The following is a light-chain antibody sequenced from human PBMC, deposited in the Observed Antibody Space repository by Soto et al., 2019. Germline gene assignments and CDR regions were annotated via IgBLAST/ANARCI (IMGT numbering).Light chain of an antibody. V-gene: IGKV1-8*01. CDR2: ASS. J-gene: IGKJ2*01. Sequence: AIRMTQSPSSFSASTGDRVTITCRASQGISSYLAWYQQKPGKAPKLLIYASSTLQSGVPSRFSGSGSGTDFTLTISCLQSEDFATYYCQKYYSYSSYTFGQGTKLEIK. CDR3: QKYYSYSSYT. CDR1: QGISSY.